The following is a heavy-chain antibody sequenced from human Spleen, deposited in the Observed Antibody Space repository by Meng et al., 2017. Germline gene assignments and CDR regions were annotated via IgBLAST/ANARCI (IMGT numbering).Heavy chain of an antibody. J-gene: IGHJ5*02. CDR3: ASILSRYYDFWSGYYDPTNWFDP. CDR2: ISAYNGNT. Sequence: ASVKVSCKASGYTFTSYGISWVRQAPGQGLEWMGWISAYNGNTNYAQKLQGRVTMTTDTSTSTAYMELRSLRSDDTAVYYCASILSRYYDFWSGYYDPTNWFDPWGQGTLVTVSS. CDR1: GYTFTSYG. D-gene: IGHD3-3*01. V-gene: IGHV1-18*01.